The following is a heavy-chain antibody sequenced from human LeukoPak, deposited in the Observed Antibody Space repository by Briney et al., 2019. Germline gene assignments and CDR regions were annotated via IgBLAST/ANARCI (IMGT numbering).Heavy chain of an antibody. Sequence: QTSETLSLTCTVSGGSISSGGYYWSWIRQPPGKGLEWIGYVYYSGSTYYNPFLKSRVTISVDTSKNQFSLKLSSVTAADTAVYYCARDGWFGELFWFDPWGQGTLVTVSS. D-gene: IGHD3-10*01. CDR3: ARDGWFGELFWFDP. CDR1: GGSISSGGYY. J-gene: IGHJ5*02. V-gene: IGHV4-30-4*01. CDR2: VYYSGST.